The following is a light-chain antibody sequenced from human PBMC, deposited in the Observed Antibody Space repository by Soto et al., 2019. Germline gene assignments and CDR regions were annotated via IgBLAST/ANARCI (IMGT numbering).Light chain of an antibody. CDR3: SLYTSSSTLV. J-gene: IGLJ3*02. CDR2: EVS. V-gene: IGLV2-18*01. Sequence: QSVLTQPPSASGTPGQRVTISCSGSSSNIGSNFVYWYQQPPGTAPKLMIYEVSNRPSGVPDRFSGSKSGNTASLTISGLQAEDEADYYCSLYTSSSTLVFGGGTKLTVL. CDR1: SSNIGSNF.